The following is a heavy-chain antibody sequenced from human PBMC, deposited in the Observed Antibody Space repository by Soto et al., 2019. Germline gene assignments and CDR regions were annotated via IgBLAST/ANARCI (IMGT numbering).Heavy chain of an antibody. CDR2: IDNSGST. J-gene: IGHJ4*02. CDR3: AGAVSDFDVRRYRTSYFDQ. D-gene: IGHD3-10*02. V-gene: IGHV4-31*03. CDR1: GASAITGVNY. Sequence: TLSVTSTVSGASAITGVNYWPSSRQHPGEGINCIGYIDNSGSTSYNPSLTGRVDISVDTSKSEFSLNLQSLTAADTAFSYCAGAVSDFDVRRYRTSYFDQWGQGILVTVSS.